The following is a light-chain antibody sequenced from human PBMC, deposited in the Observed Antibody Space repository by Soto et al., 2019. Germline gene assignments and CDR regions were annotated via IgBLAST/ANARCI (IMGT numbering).Light chain of an antibody. CDR2: LGS. CDR1: HIILHNNGYNY. J-gene: IGKJ4*01. Sequence: DIVMGQSPRSLPVTPGQPPRLSWRSIHIILHNNGYNYLDWYMQKPGQSPQLLIYLGSNRASGVPDRFSGSGSGTDFTLKISRVEAADVGVYYCMQGIQSPLTLGGGTEVDIK. V-gene: IGKV2-28*01. CDR3: MQGIQSPLT.